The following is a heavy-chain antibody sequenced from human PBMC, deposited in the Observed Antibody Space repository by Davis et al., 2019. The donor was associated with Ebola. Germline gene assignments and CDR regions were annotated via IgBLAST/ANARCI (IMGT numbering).Heavy chain of an antibody. Sequence: GESLKISCAASGFTFSGSSMHWVRQASGKGLEWVGHIRSKANSYATAYVASVKGRFTISRDDTKNTAHMQMNSLKTEDTAVYYCTTQGNIVATGHDYWGQGTLVTVSS. D-gene: IGHD5-12*01. CDR2: IRSKANSYAT. CDR1: GFTFSGSS. V-gene: IGHV3-73*01. J-gene: IGHJ4*02. CDR3: TTQGNIVATGHDY.